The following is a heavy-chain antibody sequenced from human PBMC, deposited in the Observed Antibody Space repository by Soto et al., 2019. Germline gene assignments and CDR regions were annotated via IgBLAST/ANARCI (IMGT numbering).Heavy chain of an antibody. CDR2: INPNSGGT. D-gene: IGHD3-10*01. Sequence: ASVKVSCKASGYTFTGYYMHWVRQAPGQGLEWMGWINPNSGGTNHAQKFQGRVTMTRDTSISTAYMELSRLRSDDTAVYYCARDVARFGELWWFDPWGQGTLVTVSS. V-gene: IGHV1-2*02. CDR1: GYTFTGYY. J-gene: IGHJ5*02. CDR3: ARDVARFGELWWFDP.